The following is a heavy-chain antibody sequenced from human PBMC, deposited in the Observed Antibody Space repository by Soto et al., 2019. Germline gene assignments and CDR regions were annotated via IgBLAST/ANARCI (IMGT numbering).Heavy chain of an antibody. J-gene: IGHJ4*02. CDR2: INPSGGST. Sequence: QVQLVQSGAEVKKPGASVKVSCKASGYTFTSYYMHWVRQAPGQGLEWMGIINPSGGSTSYAQKFQGRVTMTRDTSTSTVYMELSSLRSEDTAVYYCARELHSYGGIAAAVKYWGQGTLVTVSS. CDR3: ARELHSYGGIAAAVKY. V-gene: IGHV1-46*01. CDR1: GYTFTSYY. D-gene: IGHD6-13*01.